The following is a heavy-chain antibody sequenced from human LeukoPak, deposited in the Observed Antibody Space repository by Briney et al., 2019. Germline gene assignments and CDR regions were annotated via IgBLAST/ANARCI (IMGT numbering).Heavy chain of an antibody. CDR1: GFTFSSYA. D-gene: IGHD3-22*01. CDR3: AKDQIVGWDYYDSSGYCDY. CDR2: ISGSGGST. V-gene: IGHV3-23*01. J-gene: IGHJ4*02. Sequence: SGGSLRLSCAASGFTFSSYAMSWVRQAPGKGLEWVSAISGSGGSTYYADSVKGRFTISRDNSKNTLYLQMNSLRAEDTAVYYCAKDQIVGWDYYDSSGYCDYWGQGTLVAVSS.